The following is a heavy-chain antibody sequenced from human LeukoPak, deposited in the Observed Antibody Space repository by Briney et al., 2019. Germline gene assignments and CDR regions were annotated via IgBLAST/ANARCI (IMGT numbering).Heavy chain of an antibody. D-gene: IGHD1-26*01. V-gene: IGHV4-38-2*01. CDR1: GYSISSGYY. Sequence: SETLSLTCAVSGYSISSGYYWGWIRQPPGKGLEWIGNIYHSGSAYYNPSLQSRVTISVDTSTNQFSLKLSSVTAADTAVYYCARYSGSYLLYWGQGTLVTVSS. J-gene: IGHJ4*02. CDR2: IYHSGSA. CDR3: ARYSGSYLLY.